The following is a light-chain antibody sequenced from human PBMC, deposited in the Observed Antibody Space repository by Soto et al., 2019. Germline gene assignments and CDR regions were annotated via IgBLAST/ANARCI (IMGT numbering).Light chain of an antibody. CDR2: DAS. V-gene: IGKV3-11*01. Sequence: EIVLTQSPATLSLSPGERATLSCRASQSVSSYLAWYQQKPGQAPRLLIYDASNRATGIPARFSGSGSGTDFTLTISILEPEDFAVYYCQQRSDWPITFGQGTRLDIK. CDR1: QSVSSY. J-gene: IGKJ5*01. CDR3: QQRSDWPIT.